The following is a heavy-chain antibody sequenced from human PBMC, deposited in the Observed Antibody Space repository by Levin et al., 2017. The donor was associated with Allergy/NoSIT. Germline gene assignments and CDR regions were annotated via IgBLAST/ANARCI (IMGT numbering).Heavy chain of an antibody. D-gene: IGHD6-19*01. Sequence: PSETLSLTCTVSGGSIISTNYYWGWIRQPPGKGLEWIGSIYYTGSSHYNPSLQSRVTISVDTSKDHFSLNLSSVTAADTAVYYCAKDVYGSGWYPLGNDAFEMWGQGTKVSVSS. CDR2: IYYTGSS. V-gene: IGHV4-39*02. CDR1: GGSIISTNYY. J-gene: IGHJ3*02. CDR3: AKDVYGSGWYPLGNDAFEM.